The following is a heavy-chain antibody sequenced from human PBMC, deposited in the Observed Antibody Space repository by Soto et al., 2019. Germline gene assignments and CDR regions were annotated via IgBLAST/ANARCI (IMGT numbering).Heavy chain of an antibody. D-gene: IGHD2-2*02. CDR3: ARGRRFAIVRGVIPNFYF. CDR2: INHSGST. Sequence: PSETLSLTCAVYGGSFSGYYWSWIRQPPGKGLEWIGEINHSGSTNYNPSLKRRVTISGDTSKNQFSLKLSSVTAADTAVYYCARGRRFAIVRGVIPNFYFCGQGSLVPVSS. CDR1: GGSFSGYY. V-gene: IGHV4-34*01. J-gene: IGHJ4*02.